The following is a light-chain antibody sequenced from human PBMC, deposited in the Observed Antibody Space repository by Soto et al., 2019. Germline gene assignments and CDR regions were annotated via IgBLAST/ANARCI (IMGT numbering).Light chain of an antibody. CDR3: QQYSKYPWT. CDR2: RAS. J-gene: IGKJ1*01. Sequence: DIQMTQSPSTLSASVGDRVTITCRASQSIDRWLAWYQQKPGKAPKLLMYRASVLQSGIPSRFSGSGSGTEFTLTISSLQPDDVASYYCQQYSKYPWTFGQGNKVE. V-gene: IGKV1-5*03. CDR1: QSIDRW.